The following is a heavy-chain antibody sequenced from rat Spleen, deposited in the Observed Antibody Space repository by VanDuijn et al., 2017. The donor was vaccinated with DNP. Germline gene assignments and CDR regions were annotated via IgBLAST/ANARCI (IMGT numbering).Heavy chain of an antibody. V-gene: IGHV5S10*01. J-gene: IGHJ3*01. CDR1: GFTFSNYD. CDR2: IIYDGSST. CDR3: ATSSYFGYDYGFAY. D-gene: IGHD1-7*01. Sequence: EVQLVESGGGLVQPGRSLKLSCAASGFTFSNYDMAWVRQAPTKGLEWVATIIYDGSSTYYRDSVRGRFTISRDYARSTLYLQMDSLRSEDTATYYCATSSYFGYDYGFAYWGQGTLVTVSS.